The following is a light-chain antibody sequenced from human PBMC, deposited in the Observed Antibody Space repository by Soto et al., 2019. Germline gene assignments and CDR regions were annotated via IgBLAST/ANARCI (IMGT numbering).Light chain of an antibody. CDR3: QQYNYWPPKIT. Sequence: EVVLTQSPATLSLSPVEGATLSCRVSQSISSSYLSWYQQRPGQAPRLLIYGASTRATGIPARFSGSGRGSGTDFTLTISSLQPEDFAVYYCQQYNYWPPKITFGQGTRLEIK. CDR1: QSISSSY. V-gene: IGKV3D-7*01. J-gene: IGKJ5*01. CDR2: GAS.